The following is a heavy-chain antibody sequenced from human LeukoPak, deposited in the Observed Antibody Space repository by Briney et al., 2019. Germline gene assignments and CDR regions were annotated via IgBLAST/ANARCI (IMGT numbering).Heavy chain of an antibody. J-gene: IGHJ4*02. CDR3: ARGRGGLRGYFDY. D-gene: IGHD4-17*01. CDR2: IYYSGST. Sequence: SETLSLTCTVSGGSISSYYWSWIRQPPGKGLEWIGYIYYSGSTNYNPSLKSRVTISVDTSKNQFSLKLSSVTAADTAVYYCARGRGGLRGYFDYWGQGTLVTVSA. CDR1: GGSISSYY. V-gene: IGHV4-59*01.